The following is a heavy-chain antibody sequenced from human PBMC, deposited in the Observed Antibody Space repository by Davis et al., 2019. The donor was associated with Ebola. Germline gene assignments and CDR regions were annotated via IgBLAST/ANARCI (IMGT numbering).Heavy chain of an antibody. CDR1: GFTFSGSA. Sequence: GESLKISCAASGFTFSGSAMHWVRQASGKGLEWVGRIRSKANSYATAYAASVKGRFTISRDDSKNTAYLQMNSLRVEDTAVYYCVKESFPGTTRIDWFDPWGQGTLVTVSS. V-gene: IGHV3-73*01. CDR3: VKESFPGTTRIDWFDP. J-gene: IGHJ5*02. D-gene: IGHD1-7*01. CDR2: IRSKANSYAT.